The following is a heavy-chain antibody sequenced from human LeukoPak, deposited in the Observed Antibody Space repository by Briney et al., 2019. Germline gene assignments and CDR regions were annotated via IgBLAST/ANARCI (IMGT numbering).Heavy chain of an antibody. V-gene: IGHV1-18*01. CDR2: ISAYNGNT. Sequence: EASVKVSCKASGYTFTSYGISWVRQAPGQGLEWMGWISAYNGNTNYAQKLQGRVTMTTDTSTSTAYMELRGLRSDDTAVYYCAREPRYSSRTWFDPWGQGTLVTVSS. CDR1: GYTFTSYG. D-gene: IGHD6-13*01. CDR3: AREPRYSSRTWFDP. J-gene: IGHJ5*02.